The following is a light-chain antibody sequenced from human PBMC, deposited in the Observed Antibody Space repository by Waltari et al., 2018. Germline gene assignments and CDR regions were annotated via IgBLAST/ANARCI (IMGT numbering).Light chain of an antibody. J-gene: IGLJ3*02. Sequence: QLVLTQSPSASASLGASVKLTCTPSSGHTNYALAWHQQQPGKGPRYLMKVNRDGSHYNGDGIPDRFSGSISGAERYLTISSLQSEDEADYYCQTWGPGIRVFGGGTKVTVL. V-gene: IGLV4-69*01. CDR2: VNRDGSH. CDR1: SGHTNYA. CDR3: QTWGPGIRV.